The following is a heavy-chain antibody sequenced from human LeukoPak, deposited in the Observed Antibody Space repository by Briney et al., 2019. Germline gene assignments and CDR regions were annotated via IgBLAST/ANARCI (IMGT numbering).Heavy chain of an antibody. Sequence: SVKVSCEASGFTFTSSAMQWVRQARGQRLEWIGWIVVGSGNTNYAQKFQERVTITRDMSTSTAYMELSSLRSEDTAVYYCAAFQNGHPPPHYWGQGTLVTVSS. CDR1: GFTFTSSA. D-gene: IGHD1-1*01. V-gene: IGHV1-58*02. J-gene: IGHJ4*02. CDR2: IVVGSGNT. CDR3: AAFQNGHPPPHY.